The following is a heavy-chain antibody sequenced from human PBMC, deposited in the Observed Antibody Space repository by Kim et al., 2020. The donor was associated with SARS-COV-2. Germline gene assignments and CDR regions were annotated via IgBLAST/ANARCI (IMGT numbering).Heavy chain of an antibody. D-gene: IGHD2-2*01. CDR3: ARVPAAMGYYFDY. Sequence: YNPSLKSRVTISVDTSKNQFSLKLSSVTAADTAVYYCARVPAAMGYYFDYWGQGTLVTVSS. J-gene: IGHJ4*02. V-gene: IGHV4-59*01.